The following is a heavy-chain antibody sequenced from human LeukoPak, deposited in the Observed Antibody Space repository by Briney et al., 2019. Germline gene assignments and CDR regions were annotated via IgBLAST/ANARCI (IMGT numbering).Heavy chain of an antibody. CDR3: ARDADRYDTFDI. CDR2: TYYRSKLYK. J-gene: IGHJ3*02. Sequence: SQTLSLTCALSGDTFSSNSAAWDWLRQSPSRGLEGLGRTYYRSKLYKDYAVSVKSRIAINPDTSKNQFSLQRNSVTPEDTAVYYCARDADRYDTFDIWGQGTMVTVSS. D-gene: IGHD3-9*01. CDR1: GDTFSSNSAA. V-gene: IGHV6-1*01.